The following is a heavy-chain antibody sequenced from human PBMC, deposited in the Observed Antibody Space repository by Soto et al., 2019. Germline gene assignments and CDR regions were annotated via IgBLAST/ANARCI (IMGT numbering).Heavy chain of an antibody. D-gene: IGHD5-18*01. CDR3: AKGFRKYSYVTDAFDI. J-gene: IGHJ3*02. CDR1: GFAFDDYA. CDR2: ISWKSGSI. V-gene: IGHV3-9*01. Sequence: GGSLRLSCAASGFAFDDYAMHRVRQAPGQGLEWVSGISWKSGSIGYADSVKGRFTISRDNAKNSLYLQMNSLRAEDTALYYCAKGFRKYSYVTDAFDIWGQGTMVTVSS.